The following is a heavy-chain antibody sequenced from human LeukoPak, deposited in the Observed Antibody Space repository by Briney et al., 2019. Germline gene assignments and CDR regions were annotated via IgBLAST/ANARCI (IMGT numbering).Heavy chain of an antibody. Sequence: GGSLRLSCAASGFTFSSYAMSWVRQAPGRGLEWVSAISGSGGRTYYADSVKGRFTISRDNSKNTLYLQMNSLRAEDTAVYYCAKEGQYGSGVDYWGQGTLVTVSS. J-gene: IGHJ4*02. V-gene: IGHV3-23*01. CDR1: GFTFSSYA. CDR2: ISGSGGRT. CDR3: AKEGQYGSGVDY. D-gene: IGHD3-10*01.